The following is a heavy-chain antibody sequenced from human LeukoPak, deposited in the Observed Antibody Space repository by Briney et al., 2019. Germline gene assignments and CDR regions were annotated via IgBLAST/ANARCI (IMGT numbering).Heavy chain of an antibody. CDR1: GFTFSTYG. CDR2: IWYDGSNK. J-gene: IGHJ4*02. Sequence: QPGGSLRLSCTASGFTFSTYGMHWVRQAPGKGLEWVAVIWYDGSNKYYADSVKGRFTISRDNSKNTLYLQMNSLRAEDTAVYYCAKGSRYCSGGNCYYFDYWGQGTLVTVSS. CDR3: AKGSRYCSGGNCYYFDY. D-gene: IGHD2-15*01. V-gene: IGHV3-30*02.